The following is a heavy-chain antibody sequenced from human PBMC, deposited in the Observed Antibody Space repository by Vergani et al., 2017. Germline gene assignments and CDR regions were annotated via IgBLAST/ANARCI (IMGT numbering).Heavy chain of an antibody. Sequence: EMQLVESGGGLVKPGGSLRLSCAASGFSFSSYSMNWVRQAPGKGLEWVASISGSGGFTYYADSVKGRFTISRDNSKNTMFLQMNNLRAEDTAVYYCAKDNVPGYYDSSGYCDYWGQGTLVTVSS. J-gene: IGHJ4*02. D-gene: IGHD3-22*01. CDR1: GFSFSSYS. V-gene: IGHV3-21*04. CDR2: ISGSGGFT. CDR3: AKDNVPGYYDSSGYCDY.